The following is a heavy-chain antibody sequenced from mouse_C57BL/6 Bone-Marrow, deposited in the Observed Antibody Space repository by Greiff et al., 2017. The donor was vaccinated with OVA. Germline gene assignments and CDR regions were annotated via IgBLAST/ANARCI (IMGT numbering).Heavy chain of an antibody. V-gene: IGHV1-55*01. D-gene: IGHD1-1*01. CDR3: AKRAYGSTWFAY. J-gene: IGHJ3*01. CDR1: GYTFTSYW. Sequence: QVQLQQSGAELVKPGASVKMSCKASGYTFTSYWITWVKQRPGQGLEWIGDIYPGSGSTNYNEKFKGKATLTVDKSSSTAYMQLSSLTSEDSAVYYGAKRAYGSTWFAYWGQGTLVTVSA. CDR2: IYPGSGST.